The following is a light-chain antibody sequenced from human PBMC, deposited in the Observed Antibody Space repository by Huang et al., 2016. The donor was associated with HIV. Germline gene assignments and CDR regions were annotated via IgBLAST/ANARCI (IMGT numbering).Light chain of an antibody. Sequence: IQMTQSPSSLSASVGDRVTITCRASQSIDGYLNWYQQKPGKAPKLLISSASTLHTGVPPRFSGSGSETDYTLIIDNLQPDDFATYVCQQSYSTLITFGQGSRLDTK. V-gene: IGKV1-39*01. CDR1: QSIDGY. CDR3: QQSYSTLIT. J-gene: IGKJ5*01. CDR2: SAS.